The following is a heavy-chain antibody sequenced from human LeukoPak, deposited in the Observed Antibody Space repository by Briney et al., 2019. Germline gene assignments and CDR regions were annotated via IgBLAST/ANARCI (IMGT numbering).Heavy chain of an antibody. CDR3: ARVDHSSGWYFGY. J-gene: IGHJ4*02. Sequence: ASVKVSCKASGYTFTDYYIHWVRRAPGQGLEWMGWISAYNGNTNYAQKLQGRVTMTTDTSTSTAYMELRSLRSDDTAVYYCARVDHSSGWYFGYWGQGTLVTVSS. CDR2: ISAYNGNT. D-gene: IGHD6-19*01. CDR1: GYTFTDYY. V-gene: IGHV1-18*04.